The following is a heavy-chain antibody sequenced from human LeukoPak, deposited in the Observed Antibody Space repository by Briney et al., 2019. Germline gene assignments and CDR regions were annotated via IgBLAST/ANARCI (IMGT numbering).Heavy chain of an antibody. J-gene: IGHJ6*03. CDR2: IIPIFGTA. Sequence: GASVKVSCKASGGTFSSYAISWVRQAPGQGLEWMGGIIPIFGTANYAQKFQGRVTITTDESTSTAYMELSSLRSEDTAVYYCASMASDYSNYYYMDVWGKGTTVTVSS. D-gene: IGHD4-11*01. V-gene: IGHV1-69*05. CDR1: GGTFSSYA. CDR3: ASMASDYSNYYYMDV.